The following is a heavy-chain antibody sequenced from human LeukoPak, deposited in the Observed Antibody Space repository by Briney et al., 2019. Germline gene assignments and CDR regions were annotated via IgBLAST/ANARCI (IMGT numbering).Heavy chain of an antibody. V-gene: IGHV4-39*07. CDR1: GGSISSSSYY. Sequence: PSETLSLTCTVSGGSISSSSYYWGWIRQPPGKGLEWIGSIYYSGSTYYNPSLKSRVTISVDTSKNQFSLKLSSVTAADTAMYYCARSRMTTKDNYYYGLDVWGQGTTVTVSS. J-gene: IGHJ6*02. CDR2: IYYSGST. D-gene: IGHD4-17*01. CDR3: ARSRMTTKDNYYYGLDV.